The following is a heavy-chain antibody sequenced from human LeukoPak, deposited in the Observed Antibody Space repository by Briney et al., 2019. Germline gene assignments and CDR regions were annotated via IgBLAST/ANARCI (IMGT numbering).Heavy chain of an antibody. CDR1: GGSIGSYY. D-gene: IGHD1-1*01. Sequence: PSETLSLTCTVSGGSIGSYYWSWIRQPPGKGLEWIAYIRYSGHTNYNPSLDTRVTISLDASKNQLSLRLYSVTAADTAMYYCARYNWNTWFDPWGQGALVTVSS. J-gene: IGHJ5*02. V-gene: IGHV4-59*12. CDR2: IRYSGHT. CDR3: ARYNWNTWFDP.